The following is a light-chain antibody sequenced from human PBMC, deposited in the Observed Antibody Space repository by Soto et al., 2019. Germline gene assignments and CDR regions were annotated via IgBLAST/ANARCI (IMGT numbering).Light chain of an antibody. CDR3: QQYSTYTPRT. CDR1: QSISIW. Sequence: DIQMTQSPPPLSASVGDRVTITCRASQSISIWLAWYQQKPGKAPKILIYKASSLESGVPSRFSGSGSGTEFTLTISSLQPDDFATYYCQQYSTYTPRTFGQGTKVEIK. J-gene: IGKJ1*01. CDR2: KAS. V-gene: IGKV1-5*03.